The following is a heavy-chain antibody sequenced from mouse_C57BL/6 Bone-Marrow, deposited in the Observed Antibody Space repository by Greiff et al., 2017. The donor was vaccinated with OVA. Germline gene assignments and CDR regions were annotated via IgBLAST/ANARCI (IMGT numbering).Heavy chain of an antibody. V-gene: IGHV14-4*01. Sequence: EVQLQQSGAELVRPGASVKLSCTASGFNITDDYMHWVKQRPEQGLEWIGWIDPENGDTDYASKFQGKATLTADTSSNTAYLQLSSLTSEDTAVYYCTAYDNFDYWGQGTTLTVSS. D-gene: IGHD2-3*01. CDR1: GFNITDDY. J-gene: IGHJ2*01. CDR2: IDPENGDT. CDR3: TAYDNFDY.